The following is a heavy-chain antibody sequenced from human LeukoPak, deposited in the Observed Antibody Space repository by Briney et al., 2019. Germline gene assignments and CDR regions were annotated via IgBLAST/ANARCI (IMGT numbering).Heavy chain of an antibody. J-gene: IGHJ4*02. V-gene: IGHV4-59*01. D-gene: IGHD3-22*01. CDR3: ARTYDSSGYYPFDY. CDR2: IFYSGTT. CDR1: GGSISSYY. Sequence: PSETLSLTCTVSGGSISSYYWSWIRQPPGKGLEWIGFIFYSGTTNYNPSLKSRVTISVDTSKNQFSLKLSSVTAADTAVYYCARTYDSSGYYPFDYWGQGTLVTVSS.